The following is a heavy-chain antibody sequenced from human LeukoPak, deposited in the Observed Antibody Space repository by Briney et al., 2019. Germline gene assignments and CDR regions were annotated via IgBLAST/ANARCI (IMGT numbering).Heavy chain of an antibody. CDR2: IKEDGTEK. Sequence: PGGSLRLSCAASGFTFSAYWMTWVRQAPGKGLEWVANIKEDGTEKNYVDSVKGRFTISRDNVKKSLYLEMNSLRVEDTAVYYCARGRWSDYWGQGTQVTVSS. J-gene: IGHJ4*02. D-gene: IGHD5-24*01. CDR1: GFTFSAYW. V-gene: IGHV3-7*01. CDR3: ARGRWSDY.